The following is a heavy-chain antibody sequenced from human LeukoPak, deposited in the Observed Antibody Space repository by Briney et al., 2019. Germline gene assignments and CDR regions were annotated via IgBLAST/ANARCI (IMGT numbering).Heavy chain of an antibody. V-gene: IGHV4-59*08. J-gene: IGHJ4*02. Sequence: PSETLSLTCTVSGGSISSYYWSWIRQPPGKGLEWIGYIYYSGSTNYNPSLKSRVTISVDTSRNQFSLKLSSVTAADTAVYYCARLPDYYDSSGYHPYYFDYWGQGTLVTVSS. CDR2: IYYSGST. CDR3: ARLPDYYDSSGYHPYYFDY. D-gene: IGHD3-22*01. CDR1: GGSISSYY.